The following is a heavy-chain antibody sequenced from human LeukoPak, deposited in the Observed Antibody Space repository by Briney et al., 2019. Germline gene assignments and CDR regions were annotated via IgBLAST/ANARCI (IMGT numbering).Heavy chain of an antibody. Sequence: PGGSLRLSYAASGFTFSDYYMSWIRQAPGKGLEWVSYISSSGSTIYYADSVKGRFTISRDNAKNSLYLQMNSLRAEDTAVYYCAKKETTVTTFFENWGQGTLVTVSS. V-gene: IGHV3-11*04. CDR3: AKKETTVTTFFEN. CDR1: GFTFSDYY. J-gene: IGHJ4*02. CDR2: ISSSGSTI. D-gene: IGHD4-17*01.